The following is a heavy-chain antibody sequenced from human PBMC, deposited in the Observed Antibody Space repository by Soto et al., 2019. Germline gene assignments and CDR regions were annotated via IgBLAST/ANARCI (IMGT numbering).Heavy chain of an antibody. V-gene: IGHV3-53*01. J-gene: IGHJ4*02. CDR1: GFTVSSSY. Sequence: EVQLVESGGGLIRPGGSLRLSCAASGFTVSSSYMGWVRQAPGKGLEWVSVIYRNGNTYYPEYVKGQFTISRDSSKNTLDLQRDSLRVEDTAVYYCARGWGSGWLEFFDYWGQGTLVTVSS. CDR3: ARGWGSGWLEFFDY. CDR2: IYRNGNT. D-gene: IGHD6-19*01.